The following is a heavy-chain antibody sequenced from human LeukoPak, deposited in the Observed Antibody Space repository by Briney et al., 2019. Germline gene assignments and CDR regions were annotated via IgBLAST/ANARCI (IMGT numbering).Heavy chain of an antibody. CDR3: ARDGAAVMVEFDF. CDR2: INSNNGGT. CDR1: GYTFSGYY. V-gene: IGHV1-2*02. J-gene: IGHJ4*02. D-gene: IGHD6-25*01. Sequence: ASVKVSCKASGYTFSGYYMYWVRQAPGQGLECMGWINSNNGGTQYAQKFQGRVSMTRDTSISTVYMELTGLTSDDTAVYYCARDGAAVMVEFDFWGQGTLVTVSS.